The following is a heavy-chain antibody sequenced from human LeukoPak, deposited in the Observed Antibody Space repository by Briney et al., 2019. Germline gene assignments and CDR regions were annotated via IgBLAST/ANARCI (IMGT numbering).Heavy chain of an antibody. CDR1: GFTFSSYG. J-gene: IGHJ4*02. CDR2: IRYDGSNK. CDR3: AKDPTLNYYYDSSGPWVH. D-gene: IGHD3-22*01. V-gene: IGHV3-30*02. Sequence: GGSLRLSCAASGFTFSSYGMHWVRQAPGKGLEGVAFIRYDGSNKYYADSVKGRFTISGDNSKNTLYLQMNSLRAEDTAVYYCAKDPTLNYYYDSSGPWVHWGQGTLVTVSS.